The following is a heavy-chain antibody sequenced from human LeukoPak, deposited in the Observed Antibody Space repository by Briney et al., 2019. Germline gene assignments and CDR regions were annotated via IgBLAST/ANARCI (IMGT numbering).Heavy chain of an antibody. J-gene: IGHJ5*02. Sequence: PSETLSLTCTVSGGSISSGSYYWSWIRQPPGKGLEWIGIIYYSGRSHYNPSLKSRVTISVDTSNNHFSLKLSSVTAADTAVYYCASLPIVARLGWFDPWGQGTLVTVSS. CDR3: ASLPIVARLGWFDP. V-gene: IGHV4-39*02. CDR1: GGSISSGSYY. D-gene: IGHD6-6*01. CDR2: IYYSGRS.